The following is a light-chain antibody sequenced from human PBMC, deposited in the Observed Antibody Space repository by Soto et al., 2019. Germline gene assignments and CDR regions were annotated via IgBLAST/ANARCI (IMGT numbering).Light chain of an antibody. CDR3: QQRSNWPPYT. CDR1: QSVSNY. CDR2: DAS. Sequence: EIVLTQSPATLSLSPGERATLSCMASQSVSNYLAWYQQKPGQAPRLLIYDASNRATGIPARFSGSGSGTDFTLTSRSREPEDFAVYYCQQRSNWPPYTFGQGPKLEIK. V-gene: IGKV3-11*01. J-gene: IGKJ2*01.